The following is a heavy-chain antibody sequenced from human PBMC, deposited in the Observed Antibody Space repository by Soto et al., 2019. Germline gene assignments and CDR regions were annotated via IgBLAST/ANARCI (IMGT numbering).Heavy chain of an antibody. Sequence: PGGSLRLSCAASGFTFNSYGMHWVRQGPGNGLEWVAFISYDSTKTYYADSVKGRFTISRDNSNSALYVHMNSLTGEDTAVYYFARTRSAWSDFHYFSLDVWGKGTTVAIAS. V-gene: IGHV3-30*03. D-gene: IGHD1-26*01. J-gene: IGHJ6*04. CDR1: GFTFNSYG. CDR2: ISYDSTKT. CDR3: ARTRSAWSDFHYFSLDV.